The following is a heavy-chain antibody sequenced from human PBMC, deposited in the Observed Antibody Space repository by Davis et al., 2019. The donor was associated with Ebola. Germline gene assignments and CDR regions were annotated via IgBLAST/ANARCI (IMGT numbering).Heavy chain of an antibody. Sequence: AASVKVSCKASGYTFTSYAMHWVRQAPGQRLEWMGWINAGNGNTKYSQKFQGRVTITRDTSTSTAYMELSSLESEDTAVYYWARDDPYSSGWYCFDYWGQGTLVTVSS. CDR1: GYTFTSYA. V-gene: IGHV1-3*01. J-gene: IGHJ4*01. CDR2: INAGNGNT. D-gene: IGHD6-19*01. CDR3: ARDDPYSSGWYCFDY.